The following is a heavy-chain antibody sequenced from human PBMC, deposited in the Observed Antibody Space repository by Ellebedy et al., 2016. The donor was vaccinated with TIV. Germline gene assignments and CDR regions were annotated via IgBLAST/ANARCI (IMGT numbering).Heavy chain of an antibody. CDR2: ISGSGGST. Sequence: GGSLRLXCAASGFTFSSYAMSWVRQAPGKGLEWVSAISGSGGSTYYADSVKGRFTISRDNSKSTLYLQMNSLRAEDTAVYYCAREIGGYNLHVYYGMDVWGQGTTVTVSS. CDR1: GFTFSSYA. V-gene: IGHV3-23*01. D-gene: IGHD5-24*01. CDR3: AREIGGYNLHVYYGMDV. J-gene: IGHJ6*02.